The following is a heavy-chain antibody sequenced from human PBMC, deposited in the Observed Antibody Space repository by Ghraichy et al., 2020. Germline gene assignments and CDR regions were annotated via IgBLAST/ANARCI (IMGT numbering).Heavy chain of an antibody. V-gene: IGHV1-18*01. J-gene: IGHJ5*01. CDR1: GYTFSTYA. CDR3: ARHGNSGYDSWWWFDS. D-gene: IGHD5-12*01. CDR2: ISAYNGNT. Sequence: ASVKVSCKASGYTFSTYAISWVRQAPGRGLEWVGWISAYNGNTDYAQKLQGRVTMTTDTSTNTVYMELRSLRSDDTAVFYCARHGNSGYDSWWWFDSWGQGTLVTVSP.